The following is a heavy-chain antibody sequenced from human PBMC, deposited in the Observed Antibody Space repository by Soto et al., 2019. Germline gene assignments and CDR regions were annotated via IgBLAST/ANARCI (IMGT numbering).Heavy chain of an antibody. J-gene: IGHJ5*02. V-gene: IGHV4-30-2*01. Sequence: PSETLSLTCAVSGGSISSGGYSWSWIRQPPGKGLEWIGYIYHSGSTYYNPSLKSRVTISVDRSKNQFSLKLSSVTAADTAVYYCARLYSSSWFDPWGQGTLVTVSS. D-gene: IGHD6-13*01. CDR3: ARLYSSSWFDP. CDR2: IYHSGST. CDR1: GGSISSGGYS.